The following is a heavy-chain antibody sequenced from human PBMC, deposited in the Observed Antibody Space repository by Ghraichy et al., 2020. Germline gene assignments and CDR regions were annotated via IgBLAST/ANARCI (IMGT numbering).Heavy chain of an antibody. J-gene: IGHJ3*02. CDR2: IYYSGST. D-gene: IGHD1-1*01. CDR3: ARAQKLERRYSVAFDI. V-gene: IGHV4-39*07. CDR1: GGSISSSSYY. Sequence: SETLSLTCTVSGGSISSSSYYWGWIRQPPGKGLEWIGSIYYSGSTYYNPSLKSRVTISVDTSKNQFSLKLSSVTAADTAVYYCARAQKLERRYSVAFDIWGQGTMVTVSS.